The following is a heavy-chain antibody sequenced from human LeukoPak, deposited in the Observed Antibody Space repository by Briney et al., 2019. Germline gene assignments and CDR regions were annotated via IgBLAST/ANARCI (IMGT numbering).Heavy chain of an antibody. CDR2: IKQDGSEI. V-gene: IGHV3-7*04. CDR1: GFTFSSYA. Sequence: GGSLRLSCAASGFTFSSYAMSWVRQAPGKGLEWVANIKQDGSEIYYVDSVKGRFTISRDNAKNSLYLQMNSLRAEDTAVYYCARYGGYKLFDYWGQGTLVTVSS. J-gene: IGHJ4*02. D-gene: IGHD5-12*01. CDR3: ARYGGYKLFDY.